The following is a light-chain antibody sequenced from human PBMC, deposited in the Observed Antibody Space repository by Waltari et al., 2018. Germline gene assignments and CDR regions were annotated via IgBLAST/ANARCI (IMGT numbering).Light chain of an antibody. CDR3: SSYTSSSRV. CDR2: DVS. V-gene: IGLV2-14*03. Sequence: QSALTQPASVSGSPGQSITISCTGTSSDVGGYNYVSWYQQHPGKAPNLMIYDVSNRPSGVSNLFSGSKSGNTASLTISGLQAEDEADYYCSSYTSSSRVFGGGTKLTVL. J-gene: IGLJ3*02. CDR1: SSDVGGYNY.